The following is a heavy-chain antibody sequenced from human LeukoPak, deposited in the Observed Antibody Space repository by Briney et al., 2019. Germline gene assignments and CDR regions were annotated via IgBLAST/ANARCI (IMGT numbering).Heavy chain of an antibody. D-gene: IGHD1-26*01. CDR3: ARDNSGYYYYYVDV. V-gene: IGHV3-21*01. CDR1: GFTFSSYS. Sequence: PGGSLRLSCAASGFTFSSYSMNWVRQAPGKGLEWVSSISSSSSYIYYADSVKGRFTISRDNAKNSLYLQMNSLRAEDTAVYYCARDNSGYYYYYVDVWGKGTTVTVSS. CDR2: ISSSSSYI. J-gene: IGHJ6*03.